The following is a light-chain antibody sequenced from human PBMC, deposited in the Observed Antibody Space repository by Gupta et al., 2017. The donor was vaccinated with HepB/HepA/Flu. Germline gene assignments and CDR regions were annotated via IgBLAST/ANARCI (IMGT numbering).Light chain of an antibody. J-gene: IGKJ1*01. V-gene: IGKV3-15*01. CDR1: QSVTTN. CDR2: GAS. Sequence: VMTQSPATLSVSPGDGATLSCRASQSVTTNLAWYKQKPGQAPRLLIHGASTRDSDIPARVSGSGSGTDFTLTISNRQPEDSAIYYCQQDNNWPPWTLGQGTKVEIK. CDR3: QQDNNWPPWT.